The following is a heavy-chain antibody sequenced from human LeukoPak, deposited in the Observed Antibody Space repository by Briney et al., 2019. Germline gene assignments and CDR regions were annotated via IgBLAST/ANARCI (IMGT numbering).Heavy chain of an antibody. CDR3: ARGLTLIPYYFDY. CDR2: IYYSGST. CDR1: GGSISSYY. Sequence: SETLSLTCTVSGGSISSYYWSWIRQPPGKGLEWIGYIYYSGSTNYNPSLKSRVTISVDTSKNHFSLKLSSVTAADTAVYYCARGLTLIPYYFDYWGQGTLVTVSS. J-gene: IGHJ4*02. D-gene: IGHD2-8*01. V-gene: IGHV4-59*01.